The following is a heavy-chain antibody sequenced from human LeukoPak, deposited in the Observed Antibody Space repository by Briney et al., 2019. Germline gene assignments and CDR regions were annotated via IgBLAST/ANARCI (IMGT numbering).Heavy chain of an antibody. CDR1: GFTFSVHY. D-gene: IGHD3-16*01. CDR2: ISGSGTDI. Sequence: GGSLRLSCAASGFTFSVHYLTGIRQSRGKGLEWVSYISGSGTDIYHGDSVKGRFTISRDNAKNSLFLQMHSLTAEDTAVYYCARGHYGLDYWGQGTLVTVSS. J-gene: IGHJ4*02. CDR3: ARGHYGLDY. V-gene: IGHV3-11*01.